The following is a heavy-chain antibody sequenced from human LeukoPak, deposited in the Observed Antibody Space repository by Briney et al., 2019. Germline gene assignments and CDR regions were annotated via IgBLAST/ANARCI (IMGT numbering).Heavy chain of an antibody. V-gene: IGHV4-59*08. CDR1: GGSISSYY. J-gene: IGHJ3*02. D-gene: IGHD1-26*01. Sequence: PSETLSLTCTVSGGSISSYYWSWIRQPPGKGLEWIGYIYYIGSTTYNPSLKSRVTMSVDTSRKQFSLNLRSVTAADTAVYCCARLQASGSYGRGAFDIWGQGTMVTVSS. CDR2: IYYIGST. CDR3: ARLQASGSYGRGAFDI.